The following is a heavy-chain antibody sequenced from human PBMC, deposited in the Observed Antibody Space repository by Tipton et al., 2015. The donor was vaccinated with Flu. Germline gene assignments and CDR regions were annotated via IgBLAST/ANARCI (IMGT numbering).Heavy chain of an antibody. D-gene: IGHD5-24*01. J-gene: IGHJ5*02. CDR2: VFHSGST. Sequence: TLSLTCDVSGYSIRSDYYWGWIRQPPGKGLEWIGNVFHSGSTYYNPSLRSRVTIAVDRPKNQFSLRLTSVTAADTAVYYCARRGYSNYVSEPKNWFDPWGQGTLVTVSS. CDR1: GYSIRSDYY. CDR3: ARRGYSNYVSEPKNWFDP. V-gene: IGHV4-38-2*01.